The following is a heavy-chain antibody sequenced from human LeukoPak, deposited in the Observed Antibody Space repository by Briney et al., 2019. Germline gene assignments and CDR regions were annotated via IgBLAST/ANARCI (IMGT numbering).Heavy chain of an antibody. CDR1: GFTFSSYS. Sequence: GGSLRLSCAASGFTFSSYSMNWVPQAPGKELEWVSSINSSSSYIYYADSVKGRFTISRDNDKTSLYVQMNSLRAEDTAVYYCARLLTPIAAAGTGGGDYWGQGTLVTVSS. J-gene: IGHJ4*02. CDR2: INSSSSYI. CDR3: ARLLTPIAAAGTGGGDY. D-gene: IGHD6-13*01. V-gene: IGHV3-21*01.